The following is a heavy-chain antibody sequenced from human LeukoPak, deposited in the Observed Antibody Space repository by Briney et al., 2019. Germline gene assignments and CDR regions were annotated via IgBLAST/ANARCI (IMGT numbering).Heavy chain of an antibody. Sequence: SETLSLTCTVSGGSISSYYWSWIRQPPGKGLEWIGYIYYSGSTNYNPSLKSRVTISVDTSKNQFSLKLSSVTGADTAVYYCARVRDSSWPDAFDIWGQGTMVTVSS. CDR2: IYYSGST. D-gene: IGHD6-13*01. CDR1: GGSISSYY. J-gene: IGHJ3*02. CDR3: ARVRDSSWPDAFDI. V-gene: IGHV4-59*01.